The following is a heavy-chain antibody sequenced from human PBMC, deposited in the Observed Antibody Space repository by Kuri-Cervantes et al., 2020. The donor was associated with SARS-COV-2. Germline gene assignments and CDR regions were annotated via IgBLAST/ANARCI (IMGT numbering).Heavy chain of an antibody. CDR1: GGSIRTYY. CDR3: ARLGKNCTNGICNTYHYYYMDV. Sequence: GSLRLSCTVSGGSIRTYYWGWIRQPPGKGLEWIGYIYYSGSTNYNPPLKSRVTVPVDTSKDQFLLKLSSVTAADTAVYYCARLGKNCTNGICNTYHYYYMDVWGKGTTVTVSS. CDR2: IYYSGST. D-gene: IGHD2-8*01. V-gene: IGHV4-59*01. J-gene: IGHJ6*03.